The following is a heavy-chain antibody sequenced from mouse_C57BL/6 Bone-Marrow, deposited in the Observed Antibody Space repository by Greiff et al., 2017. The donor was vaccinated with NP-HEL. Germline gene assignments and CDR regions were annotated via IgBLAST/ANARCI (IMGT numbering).Heavy chain of an antibody. J-gene: IGHJ2*01. CDR2: ISYSGST. V-gene: IGHV3-8*01. D-gene: IGHD1-2*01. Sequence: VHVKQSGPGLAKPSQTLSLTCSVTGYSITSDYWNWIRKFPGNKLEYMGYISYSGSTYYNPSLKSRISITRDTSKNQYYLQLNSVTTEDTATYYCARGATTALDFDYWGQGTTLTVSS. CDR1: GYSITSDY. CDR3: ARGATTALDFDY.